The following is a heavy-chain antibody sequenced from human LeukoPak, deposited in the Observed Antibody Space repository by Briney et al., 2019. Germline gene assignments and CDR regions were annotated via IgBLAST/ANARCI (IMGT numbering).Heavy chain of an antibody. D-gene: IGHD3-22*01. J-gene: IGHJ3*02. V-gene: IGHV3-23*01. CDR2: TRGGGSGT. Sequence: GGSLRLSCAASGFTFSSYAMSWVRQAPGKGLEWVSATRGGGSGTHYADSVKGRFTISRDSSNNTLSLQMNSLRAEDTAVYLCAKDPGLDAFDIWGQGTMVTVSS. CDR1: GFTFSSYA. CDR3: AKDPGLDAFDI.